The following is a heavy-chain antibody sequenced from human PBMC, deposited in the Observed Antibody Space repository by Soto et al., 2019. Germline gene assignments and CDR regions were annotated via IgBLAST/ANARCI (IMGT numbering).Heavy chain of an antibody. CDR3: ARDGDYGRAAAVYYFDY. CDR1: GFTLSDYY. J-gene: IGHJ4*02. D-gene: IGHD6-13*01. CDR2: ISSSGSTI. V-gene: IGHV3-11*01. Sequence: GGSPRLSCAPSGFTLSDYYMSWIRPAPGKGLEWVSYISSSGSTIYYADSVKGRFTISRDNAKNSLYLQMNSLRAEDTAVYYCARDGDYGRAAAVYYFDYWGQGTLVTVSS.